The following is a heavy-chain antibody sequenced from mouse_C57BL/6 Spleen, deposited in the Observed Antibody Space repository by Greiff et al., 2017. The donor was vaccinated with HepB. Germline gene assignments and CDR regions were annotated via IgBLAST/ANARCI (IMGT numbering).Heavy chain of an antibody. J-gene: IGHJ4*01. CDR2: IYPGDGDT. CDR3: ARVLLRSFYAMDY. V-gene: IGHV1-82*01. D-gene: IGHD1-1*01. Sequence: VQLQQSGPELVKPGASVKISCKASGYAFSSSWMNWVKQRPGKGLEWIGRIYPGDGDTNYNGKFKGKATLTADKSSSTAYMQLRSLTSEDSAVYFCARVLLRSFYAMDYWGQGTSVTVSS. CDR1: GYAFSSSW.